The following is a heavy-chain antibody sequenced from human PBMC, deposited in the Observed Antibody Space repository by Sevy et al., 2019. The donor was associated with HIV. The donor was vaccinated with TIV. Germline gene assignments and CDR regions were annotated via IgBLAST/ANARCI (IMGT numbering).Heavy chain of an antibody. J-gene: IGHJ4*02. CDR2: SGST. V-gene: IGHV4-59*01. CDR1: GVSISNYY. Sequence: SETLSLTCTVSGVSISNYYWAWIRQPPGKGLECVGFSGSTNYNPSLKSRLTTSVDTSKNHFSLKLSPVTVADTAIYYCARGGPNQHQLDYFDYWGQGTLVTVSS. D-gene: IGHD6-13*01. CDR3: ARGGPNQHQLDYFDY.